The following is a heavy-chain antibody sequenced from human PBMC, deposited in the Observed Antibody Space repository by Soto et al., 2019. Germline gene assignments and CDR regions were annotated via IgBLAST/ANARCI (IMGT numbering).Heavy chain of an antibody. D-gene: IGHD4-4*01. CDR3: AKDYGNPPFDY. CDR2: ISGSGGST. V-gene: IGHV3-23*01. Sequence: LKLSCAASGFTFSSYAMIWVRQAPGKGLEWVSAISGSGGSTYYADSVKGRFTISRDNSKNTLYLQMNSLRAEDTAVYYCAKDYGNPPFDYWGQGTLVTVSS. J-gene: IGHJ4*02. CDR1: GFTFSSYA.